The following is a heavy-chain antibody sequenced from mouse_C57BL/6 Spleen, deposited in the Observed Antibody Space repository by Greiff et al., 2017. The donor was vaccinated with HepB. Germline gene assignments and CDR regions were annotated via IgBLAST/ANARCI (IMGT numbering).Heavy chain of an antibody. V-gene: IGHV1-9*01. CDR2: ILPGSGST. D-gene: IGHD1-2*01. J-gene: IGHJ1*03. CDR1: GYTFTGYW. Sequence: VQLQQSGAELMKPGASVKLSCKATGYTFTGYWIEWVKQRPGHGLEWIGEILPGSGSTNYNEKFKGKATFTADTSSNTAYMQLSSPTTEDSAIYYCARRGYYGLWYFDVWGTGTTVTVSS. CDR3: ARRGYYGLWYFDV.